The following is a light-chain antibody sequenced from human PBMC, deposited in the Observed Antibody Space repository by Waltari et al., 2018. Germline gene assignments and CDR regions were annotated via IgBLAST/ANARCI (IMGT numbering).Light chain of an antibody. Sequence: QSALTQPASVSGSPGQSITISCTGTSSDVGSHNLVSWYQHHPGEAPKLMIYEDTKRPSGVSNRFSGSKSGNTASLTISGLQAEDEADYYCCSYAGGTASILLGGGTKLTVL. CDR3: CSYAGGTASIL. J-gene: IGLJ2*01. CDR2: EDT. CDR1: SSDVGSHNL. V-gene: IGLV2-23*01.